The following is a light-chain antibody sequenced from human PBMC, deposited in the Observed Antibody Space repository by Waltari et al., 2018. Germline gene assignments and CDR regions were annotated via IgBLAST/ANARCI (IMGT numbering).Light chain of an antibody. V-gene: IGKV1-12*01. J-gene: IGKJ3*01. CDR3: QQAHTFPPT. CDR1: QALRSW. Sequence: DIQMTQSPSYVSAAIGDRVTITCRESQALRSWLAWYQQKPGKAPKLLIYAASTLQSGVPSRFSGSGSGTDFTLTISSLQPEDFGIYYCQQAHTFPPTFGPGTKVHIK. CDR2: AAS.